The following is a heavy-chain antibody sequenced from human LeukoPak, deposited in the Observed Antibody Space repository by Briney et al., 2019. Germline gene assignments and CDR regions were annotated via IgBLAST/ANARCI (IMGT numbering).Heavy chain of an antibody. CDR1: GYTFTSYG. D-gene: IGHD3-10*01. J-gene: IGHJ6*03. CDR3: ARDGGSKAMVRGVIIKRSYSGYYYYMDV. V-gene: IGHV1-18*01. CDR2: ISAYNGNT. Sequence: GASVKVSCKASGYTFTSYGISWVRQAPGQGLEWMGWISAYNGNTNYAQKLQGRVTMTTDTSTSTAYMELRSLRSDDTAVYYCARDGGSKAMVRGVIIKRSYSGYYYYMDVWGKGTTVTISS.